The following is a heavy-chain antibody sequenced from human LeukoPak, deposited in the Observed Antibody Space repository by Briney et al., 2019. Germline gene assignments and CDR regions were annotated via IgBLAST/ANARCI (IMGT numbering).Heavy chain of an antibody. CDR2: IKSDGSST. CDR1: GFTFSSFW. D-gene: IGHD4-23*01. Sequence: GGSLRLSCAASGFTFSSFWMHGVRRAPGKGLVWVSRIKSDGSSTSYAGSVKGRFTISRDNAKNTLYLQMNSLRAEDTAVYYCARDLDYGGYSNFEYWGQGTLVAVSS. J-gene: IGHJ4*02. CDR3: ARDLDYGGYSNFEY. V-gene: IGHV3-74*01.